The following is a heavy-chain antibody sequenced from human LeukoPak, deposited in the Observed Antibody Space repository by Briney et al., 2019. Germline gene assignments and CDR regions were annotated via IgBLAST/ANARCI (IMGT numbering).Heavy chain of an antibody. D-gene: IGHD4-17*01. CDR1: GFTFRSFS. Sequence: PGGSLRLSCAASGFTFRSFSMTWVRQAPGKGLEWVASISSTSNHKYHADSVKGRFTIPRDNDKNSLYLQMNSLRAEDTALYYCATRVTADSYDASDIWGQGTMVTVSS. CDR3: ATRVTADSYDASDI. CDR2: ISSTSNHK. V-gene: IGHV3-21*06. J-gene: IGHJ3*02.